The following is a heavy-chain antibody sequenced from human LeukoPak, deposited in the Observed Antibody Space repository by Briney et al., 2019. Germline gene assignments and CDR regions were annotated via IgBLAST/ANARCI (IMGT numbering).Heavy chain of an antibody. J-gene: IGHJ4*02. CDR3: ARADIRAIASSGWYGFDY. Sequence: ASLKVSFKASGYTFTSYAISWVRQAHVQGLGWIGWISGYNGNTNYAQKFQSRVTMTTDTSTSTAYMELRSLRSDDTAVYYCARADIRAIASSGWYGFDYWGQGTLVTVSS. CDR1: GYTFTSYA. CDR2: ISGYNGNT. D-gene: IGHD6-19*01. V-gene: IGHV1-18*01.